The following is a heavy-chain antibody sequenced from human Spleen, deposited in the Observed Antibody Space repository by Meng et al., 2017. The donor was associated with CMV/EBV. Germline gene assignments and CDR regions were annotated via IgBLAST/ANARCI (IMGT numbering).Heavy chain of an antibody. V-gene: IGHV4-59*01. CDR3: AMATIFQWFDP. Sequence: SETLSLTCTVSGASIRTNYWSWSRRPPGKGLEYIGSISYTGYIEYNPSLKGRVTISLDTSKRQFSLKLSSVTAADTAVYYCAMATIFQWFDPWGQGTLVTVSS. D-gene: IGHD5-12*01. J-gene: IGHJ5*02. CDR1: GASIRTNY. CDR2: ISYTGYI.